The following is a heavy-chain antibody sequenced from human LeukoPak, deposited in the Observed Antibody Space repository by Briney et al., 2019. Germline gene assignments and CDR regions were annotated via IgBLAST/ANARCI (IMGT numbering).Heavy chain of an antibody. J-gene: IGHJ5*02. D-gene: IGHD3-10*01. CDR1: GFTFSSYA. Sequence: GGSLRLSCAASGFTFSSYAMSWVRPAPGKGLEWVSAISGSGGSTYYADSVKGRFTISRDNSKNTLYLQMNSLRAEDTAVYYCAKDLSAMVRGVPYNWFDPWGQGTLVTVSS. CDR3: AKDLSAMVRGVPYNWFDP. CDR2: ISGSGGST. V-gene: IGHV3-23*01.